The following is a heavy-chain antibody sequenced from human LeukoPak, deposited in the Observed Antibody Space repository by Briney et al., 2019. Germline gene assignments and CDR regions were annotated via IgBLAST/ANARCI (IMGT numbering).Heavy chain of an antibody. D-gene: IGHD2-15*01. CDR2: ISGSGGST. CDR1: GFTFSSYA. CDR3: AKDQPNIVVVVAATKSAGYGMDV. J-gene: IGHJ6*02. V-gene: IGHV3-23*01. Sequence: PGGSLRLSCAASGFTFSSYAMNWVRQAPGKGLEWISAISGSGGSTYYADSVKGRFTISRDNSKNTLYLQMNSLRAEDTAVYYCAKDQPNIVVVVAATKSAGYGMDVWGQGTTVTVSS.